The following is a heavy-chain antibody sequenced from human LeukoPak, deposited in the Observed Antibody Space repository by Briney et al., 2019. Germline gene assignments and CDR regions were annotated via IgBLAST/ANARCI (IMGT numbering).Heavy chain of an antibody. V-gene: IGHV1-69*04. D-gene: IGHD3-10*01. CDR1: GGTFSSYA. CDR2: IIPILGIA. CDR3: AREDRRSYYYGSGLGS. Sequence: ASVKVSCKASGGTFSSYAISWVRQAPGQGLEWMGRIIPILGIANYAQKFQGRVTITADKSTSTDYMELSSLRSEDTAVYYCAREDRRSYYYGSGLGSWSQGTLVTVSS. J-gene: IGHJ5*02.